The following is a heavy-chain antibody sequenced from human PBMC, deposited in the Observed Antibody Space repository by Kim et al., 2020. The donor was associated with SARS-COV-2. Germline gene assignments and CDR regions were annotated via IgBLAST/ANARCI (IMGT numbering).Heavy chain of an antibody. CDR1: GFTFTSSA. D-gene: IGHD4-17*01. CDR2: IVVGSGNT. V-gene: IGHV1-58*01. CDR3: AADPRYGDFNYYYGMDV. Sequence: SVKVSCKASGFTFTSSAVQWVRQARGQRLEWIGWIVVGSGNTNYAQKFQERVTITRDMSTSTAYMELSSLRSEDTAVYYCAADPRYGDFNYYYGMDVWGQGTTVTVSS. J-gene: IGHJ6*02.